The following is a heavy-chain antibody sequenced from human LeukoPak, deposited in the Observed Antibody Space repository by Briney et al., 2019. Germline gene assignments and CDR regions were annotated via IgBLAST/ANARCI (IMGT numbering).Heavy chain of an antibody. Sequence: ASVKVSCKASGGTFSSYAISWVRQAPGQGLKWMGGIIPIFGIANYAQKFQGRVTITADKSTSTAYMELSSLRSEDTAVYYCASSVGSGSNAFDIWGQGTMVTVSS. V-gene: IGHV1-69*10. D-gene: IGHD3-10*01. J-gene: IGHJ3*02. CDR3: ASSVGSGSNAFDI. CDR2: IIPIFGIA. CDR1: GGTFSSYA.